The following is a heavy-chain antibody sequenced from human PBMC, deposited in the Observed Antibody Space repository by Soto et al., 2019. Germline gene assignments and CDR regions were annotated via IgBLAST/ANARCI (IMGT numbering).Heavy chain of an antibody. D-gene: IGHD3-3*01. Sequence: SETLSLTCNVSGGSVSRVSYYWSWIRQSPEKGLEWIVYVYYSGSTNYNPSLKSRVTISVDTSKNQFSLKPRSVTAADTAVYYCAASISIFGVVPFWGQGTLVTVSS. V-gene: IGHV4-61*01. J-gene: IGHJ4*02. CDR3: AASISIFGVVPF. CDR2: VYYSGST. CDR1: GGSVSRVSYY.